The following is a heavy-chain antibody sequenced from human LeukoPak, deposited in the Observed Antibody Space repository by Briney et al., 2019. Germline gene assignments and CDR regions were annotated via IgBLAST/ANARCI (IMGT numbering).Heavy chain of an antibody. CDR1: GGSISSYY. CDR2: IYYSGST. D-gene: IGHD2-2*01. Sequence: SETLSLTCTVSGGSISSYYWSWIRQPPGKGLEWIGYIYYSGSTNYNPSLKSRVTISVDTSKNQFSLKLSSVTAADTAVYYCAREGPYCSSTSCYSRYNWFDPWGQGTLVTVSS. J-gene: IGHJ5*02. CDR3: AREGPYCSSTSCYSRYNWFDP. V-gene: IGHV4-59*12.